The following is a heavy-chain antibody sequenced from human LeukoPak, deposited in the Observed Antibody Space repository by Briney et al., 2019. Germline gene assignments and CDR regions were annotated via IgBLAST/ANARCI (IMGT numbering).Heavy chain of an antibody. D-gene: IGHD2-8*02. CDR3: VRDPRGGTVDY. Sequence: PGGSLRLSCAASGFTFSSYWMHWVRQAPGKGLVWVSRINSDGSSTNYADSVKGRFTISRDNAKNTLYLQMNSLRAEDTAVYYCVRDPRGGTVDYWGQGTLVTVSS. CDR2: INSDGSST. V-gene: IGHV3-74*01. CDR1: GFTFSSYW. J-gene: IGHJ4*02.